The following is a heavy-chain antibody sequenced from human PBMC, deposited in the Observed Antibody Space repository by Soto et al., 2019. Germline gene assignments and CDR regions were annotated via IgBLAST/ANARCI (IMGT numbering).Heavy chain of an antibody. J-gene: IGHJ3*01. CDR2: IDPSDSYT. D-gene: IGHD5-18*01. V-gene: IGHV5-10-1*04. CDR1: GYRFTSFW. Sequence: PVESLKLFGKGFGYRFTSFWISWVRQMPGKGLEWMGRIDPSDSYTRYSPSFQGQVTISADKSITTAYLQWSSLKASDTAMYYCARALKDTVMAHHAFDLWGQGTMVTVSS. CDR3: ARALKDTVMAHHAFDL.